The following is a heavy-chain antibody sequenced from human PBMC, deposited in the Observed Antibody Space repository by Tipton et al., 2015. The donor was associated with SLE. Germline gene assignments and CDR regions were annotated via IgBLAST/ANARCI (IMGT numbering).Heavy chain of an antibody. J-gene: IGHJ4*02. D-gene: IGHD2-21*01. V-gene: IGHV3-48*03. CDR3: AREGVSEFLDY. CDR1: GFTFSSYW. Sequence: GSPRLSCAASGFTFSSYWMSWVRQAPGKGLEWVSYISSSGSTIYYADSVKGRFTISRDNSKNSLYLQMNSLRAEDTAVYYCAREGVSEFLDYWGQGTLVTVSS. CDR2: ISSSGSTI.